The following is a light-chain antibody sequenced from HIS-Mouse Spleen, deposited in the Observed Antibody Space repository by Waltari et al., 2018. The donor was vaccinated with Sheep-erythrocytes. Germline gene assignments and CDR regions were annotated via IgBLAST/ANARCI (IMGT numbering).Light chain of an antibody. CDR2: EVS. J-gene: IGLJ1*01. Sequence: QSALTQPRSVSGSPGQSVTISCTGTSSDVGGYNYVSRYQQHPGNAPKLMIYEVSNRPSGVSNRFSGSKSGNTASLTISGLQAEDEADYYCSSYTSSSTPIYVFGTGTKVTVL. V-gene: IGLV2-14*01. CDR3: SSYTSSSTPIYV. CDR1: SSDVGGYNY.